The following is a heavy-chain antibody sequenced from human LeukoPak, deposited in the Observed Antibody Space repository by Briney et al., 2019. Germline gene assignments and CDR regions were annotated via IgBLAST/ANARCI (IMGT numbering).Heavy chain of an antibody. J-gene: IGHJ6*03. Sequence: GGSLRLSCAASGFTFSSYAMSWVRQAPGRGLEWVSAISGSGGSTYYADSVKGRFTISRDNSKNTLYLQMNSLRAEDTAVYYCAKDLPDIVVVSAASDYYYYYYMDVWGKGTTVTVSS. CDR1: GFTFSSYA. D-gene: IGHD2-2*01. CDR3: AKDLPDIVVVSAASDYYYYYYMDV. V-gene: IGHV3-23*01. CDR2: ISGSGGST.